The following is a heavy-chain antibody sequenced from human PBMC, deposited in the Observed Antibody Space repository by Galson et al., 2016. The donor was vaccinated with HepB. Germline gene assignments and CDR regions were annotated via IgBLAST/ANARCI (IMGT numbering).Heavy chain of an antibody. CDR3: ARDLHSGAYTFDY. J-gene: IGHJ4*02. Sequence: SLRLSCAASGFTLSTYAMTWVRQAPGRGLDWVSAITSGGSTHYAESVKGRFTISRDNAKNSLYLQMNSLRDEDTAVYYCARDLHSGAYTFDYWGQGTLVTASS. V-gene: IGHV3-23*01. CDR1: GFTLSTYA. D-gene: IGHD1-26*01. CDR2: ITSGGST.